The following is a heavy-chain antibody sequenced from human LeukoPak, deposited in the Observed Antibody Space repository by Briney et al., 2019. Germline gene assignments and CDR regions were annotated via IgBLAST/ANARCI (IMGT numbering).Heavy chain of an antibody. J-gene: IGHJ4*02. CDR1: GFTFSSYS. V-gene: IGHV3-48*01. CDR2: ISSSSSTI. D-gene: IGHD3-9*01. CDR3: ARGEIQLRYFDWLLSPTLDY. Sequence: GGSLRLSCAASGFTFSSYSMNWVRQAPGKGLEWVSYISSSSSTIYYADSVKGRFTISRDNAKNSLYLQMNSPRAEDTAVYYCARGEIQLRYFDWLLSPTLDYWGQGTLVTVSS.